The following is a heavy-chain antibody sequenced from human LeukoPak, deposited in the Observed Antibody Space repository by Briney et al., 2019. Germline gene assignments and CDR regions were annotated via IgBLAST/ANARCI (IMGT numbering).Heavy chain of an antibody. J-gene: IGHJ4*02. CDR3: ATVRSIRGDEGHDY. V-gene: IGHV1-24*01. D-gene: IGHD3-10*01. Sequence: GASVKVSCKVSGYTLTELSMHWVRQAPGKGLEWMGGFDPEDGETIYAQKFQGRVTMTEDTSTDTAYMELSSLRSEDTAVYYCATVRSIRGDEGHDYWGQGTLVTVSS. CDR2: FDPEDGET. CDR1: GYTLTELS.